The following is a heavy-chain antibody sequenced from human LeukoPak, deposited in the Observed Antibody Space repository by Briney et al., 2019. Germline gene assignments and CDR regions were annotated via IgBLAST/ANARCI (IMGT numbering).Heavy chain of an antibody. CDR3: ARSNFDY. CDR2: INPNSGGT. J-gene: IGHJ4*02. CDR1: GYTFTAYY. V-gene: IGHV1-2*06. Sequence: ASVKVSCKASGYTFTAYYIHWVRQAPGQGLEWMGRINPNSGGTNFAEKFQGRVTMTRDTSISTAYMELSRLRSDDTAVYYCARSNFDYWGQGTLVTVSS.